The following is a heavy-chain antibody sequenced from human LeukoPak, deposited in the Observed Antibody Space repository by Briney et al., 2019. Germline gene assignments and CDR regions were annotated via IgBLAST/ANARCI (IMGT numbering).Heavy chain of an antibody. D-gene: IGHD3-22*01. CDR1: GFTFSSYN. Sequence: PGGSLRLSCAASGFTFSSYNMNWVRQAPGKGLEWVSSISSSSSYIYYADSVKGRFTISRDNAKNSLYLQMNSLRAEDTAVYYCARADSSGYYYLVGYWGQGTLVTVSS. J-gene: IGHJ4*02. V-gene: IGHV3-21*01. CDR2: ISSSSSYI. CDR3: ARADSSGYYYLVGY.